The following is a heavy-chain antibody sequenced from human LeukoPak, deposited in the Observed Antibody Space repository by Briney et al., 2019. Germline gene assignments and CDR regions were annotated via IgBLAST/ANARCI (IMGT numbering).Heavy chain of an antibody. CDR3: ARGRSSRSRYYYMDV. V-gene: IGHV1-8*02. D-gene: IGHD1-14*01. Sequence: GASVKVSCKASGYTFISYDINWVRQVTGQGLEWMGWMNPNSGNTGYAQKFQGRVTMTRNTSISTAYMELSSLRSEDTAVYYCARGRSSRSRYYYMDVWGKGTTVTISS. J-gene: IGHJ6*03. CDR1: GYTFISYD. CDR2: MNPNSGNT.